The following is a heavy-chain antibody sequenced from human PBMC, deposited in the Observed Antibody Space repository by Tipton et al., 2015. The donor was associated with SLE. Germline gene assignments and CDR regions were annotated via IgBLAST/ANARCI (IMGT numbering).Heavy chain of an antibody. CDR3: ARGSPFLVSEGYYYYYYMDG. V-gene: IGHV1-18*01. CDR1: GYTFTSYG. CDR2: ISAYNGNT. Sequence: QLVQSGAEVKKPGASVKVSCKASGYTFTSYGISWVRQAPGQGLEWMGWISAYNGNTNYAQKLQGRVTLTTDTSTSTAYMELRSLISDDTAVYYCARGSPFLVSEGYYYYYYMDGWGKGTTVTVS. D-gene: IGHD2/OR15-2a*01. J-gene: IGHJ6*03.